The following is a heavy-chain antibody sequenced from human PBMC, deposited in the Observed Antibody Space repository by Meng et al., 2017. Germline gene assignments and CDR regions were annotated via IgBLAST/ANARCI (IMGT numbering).Heavy chain of an antibody. J-gene: IGHJ4*02. V-gene: IGHV4-31*01. CDR2: IYYSGST. Sequence: QVQRQDSGPGLVKPPQTLSLTCTVSGGSISSGGYYWSWIRQHPGKGLEWIGYIYYSGSTYYNPSLKSLVTISVDTSKNQFSLKLSSVTAADTAVYYCARVTSSYYFDYWGQGTLVTVAS. CDR1: GGSISSGGYY. CDR3: ARVTSSYYFDY. D-gene: IGHD2/OR15-2a*01.